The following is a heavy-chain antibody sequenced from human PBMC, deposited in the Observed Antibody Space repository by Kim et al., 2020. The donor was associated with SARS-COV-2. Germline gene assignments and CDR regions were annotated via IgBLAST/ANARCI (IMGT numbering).Heavy chain of an antibody. CDR2: SI. CDR3: ARVSDPHKAGH. J-gene: IGHJ4*02. V-gene: IGHV4-4*07. Sequence: SIRYNPSLARRVNISVDTSKNQFSLNLYSVTAADTAFYYCARVSDPHKAGHWGQGTLVTVSS.